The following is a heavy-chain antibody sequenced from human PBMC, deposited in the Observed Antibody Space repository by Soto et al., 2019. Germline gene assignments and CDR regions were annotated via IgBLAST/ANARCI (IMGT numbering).Heavy chain of an antibody. CDR1: GFTFSSYA. CDR2: ISGSGINT. D-gene: IGHD1-26*01. CDR3: ARGNLSFDFDS. J-gene: IGHJ4*02. Sequence: GGSLRLSCAASGFTFSSYAMSWVRQAPGKGLEWVAVISGSGINTHYADSVRCRFTLSRDNSRKTMYLQMDSLRDEDTALYYCARGNLSFDFDSWGLGTLVTVSS. V-gene: IGHV3-23*05.